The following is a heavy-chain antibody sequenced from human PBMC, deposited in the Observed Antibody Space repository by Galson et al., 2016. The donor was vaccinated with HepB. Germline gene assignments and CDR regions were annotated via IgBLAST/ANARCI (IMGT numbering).Heavy chain of an antibody. CDR1: GYTLTSYG. Sequence: SVKVSCKASGYTLTSYGINWVRQAPGEGLEWMGWTSGYNGNTNYAQKLRGRVTMTTDTSTNTAYMELRSLRYADTAVYYCAVMAVAGYDYWGQGTLVTVSS. CDR3: AVMAVAGYDY. CDR2: TSGYNGNT. J-gene: IGHJ4*02. V-gene: IGHV1-18*04. D-gene: IGHD6-19*01.